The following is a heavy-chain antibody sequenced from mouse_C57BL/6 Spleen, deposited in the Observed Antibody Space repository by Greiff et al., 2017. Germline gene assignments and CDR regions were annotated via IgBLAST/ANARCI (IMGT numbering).Heavy chain of an antibody. CDR3: AGRGSNFFDY. CDR1: GFTFSSYT. D-gene: IGHD1-1*01. J-gene: IGHJ2*01. Sequence: EVQGVESGGGLVKPGGSLKLSCAASGFTFSSYTMSWVRQTPEKRLEWVATISGGGGNTYYPDSVKGRFTISRDTAKNTLYLQMSSLRSEDTALYYCAGRGSNFFDYWGQGTTLTVSS. V-gene: IGHV5-9*01. CDR2: ISGGGGNT.